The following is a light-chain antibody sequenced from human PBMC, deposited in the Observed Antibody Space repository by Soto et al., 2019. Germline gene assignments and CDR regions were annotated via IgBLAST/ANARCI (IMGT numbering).Light chain of an antibody. CDR1: QTLVHSDGIAY. CDR2: KVS. J-gene: IGKJ5*01. CDR3: MQGTHWPIT. Sequence: EVVITQSQLSLPVPHGPPVSISRRDTQTLVHSDGIAYFSWFQQRPGRSPRRLIYKVSNRDSGVPARFSGSGSGTDFALKISRVEAEDVGVYYCMQGTHWPITFGQGTRLAI. V-gene: IGKV2-30*02.